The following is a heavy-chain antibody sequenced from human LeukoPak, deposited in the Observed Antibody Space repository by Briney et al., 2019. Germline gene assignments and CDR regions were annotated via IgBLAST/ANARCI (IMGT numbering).Heavy chain of an antibody. V-gene: IGHV1-2*02. J-gene: IGHJ4*02. Sequence: ASVTVSCKASGYIFTDYYIHWVRQAPGQRLEWMGWISPKGGGTNYEPMFQGRVTMTRDTSINTVYMDLSSLRSDATAVYYCARDPGRTPQFDFWGQGALVTVSS. D-gene: IGHD2-15*01. CDR3: ARDPGRTPQFDF. CDR2: ISPKGGGT. CDR1: GYIFTDYY.